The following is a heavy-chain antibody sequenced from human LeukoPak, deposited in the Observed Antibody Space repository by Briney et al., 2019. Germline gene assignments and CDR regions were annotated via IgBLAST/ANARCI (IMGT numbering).Heavy chain of an antibody. CDR2: IIPIFGTA. J-gene: IGHJ3*02. V-gene: IGHV1-69*05. CDR3: AREERWLQLRGAFDI. CDR1: GDTFSSYA. D-gene: IGHD5-24*01. Sequence: ASVKVSCKASGDTFSSYAISWVRQAPGQGLEWMGGIIPIFGTANYAQKFQGRVTVTTDESTSTAYMELSSLRSEDTAVYYCAREERWLQLRGAFDIWGQGTMVTVSS.